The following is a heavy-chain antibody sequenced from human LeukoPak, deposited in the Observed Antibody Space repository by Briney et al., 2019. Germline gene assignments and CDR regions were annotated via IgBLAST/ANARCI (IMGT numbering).Heavy chain of an antibody. J-gene: IGHJ6*03. CDR2: IYSSGST. CDR3: ARGHYYDKEYYMDV. V-gene: IGHV4-61*02. CDR1: GGSIASGDYS. Sequence: KASETLSLTCTVSGGSIASGDYSWTWIRQPAGKGLEWIGRIYSSGSTTYNPSLKSRVTISVDTSKNQFSLKLSSVTAADTAVYYCARGHYYDKEYYMDVWGKGTTVTVSS. D-gene: IGHD3-22*01.